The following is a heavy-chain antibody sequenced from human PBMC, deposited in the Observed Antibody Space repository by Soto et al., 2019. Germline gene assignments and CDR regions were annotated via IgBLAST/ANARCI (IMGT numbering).Heavy chain of an antibody. Sequence: PGGSLRLSCTASGFTFGDYAMSWVRQAPGKGLEWVALIRSRAYGGTREYAASVKGRFTISRDYSNSNAYLQMICLKTEDTAVYYCTRERGIVVVPAAPTFYYGMDVWGQGTTVTVSS. D-gene: IGHD2-2*01. CDR1: GFTFGDYA. CDR3: TRERGIVVVPAAPTFYYGMDV. V-gene: IGHV3-49*04. CDR2: IRSRAYGGTR. J-gene: IGHJ6*02.